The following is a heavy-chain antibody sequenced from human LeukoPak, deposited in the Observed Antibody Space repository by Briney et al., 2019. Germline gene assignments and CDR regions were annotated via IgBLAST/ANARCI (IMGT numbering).Heavy chain of an antibody. V-gene: IGHV3-11*01. CDR3: ARDKSNKGHDC. J-gene: IGHJ4*02. CDR2: VSNGGSSSI. Sequence: GGSLRLSCAASGFTLSDYYMTWIRQAPGKGLEWVSYVSNGGSSSILYADSVKGRFTVFRYYAKNSLYLQMNSLRADETGVYYCARDKSNKGHDCWGQGTLVTVSS. CDR1: GFTLSDYY.